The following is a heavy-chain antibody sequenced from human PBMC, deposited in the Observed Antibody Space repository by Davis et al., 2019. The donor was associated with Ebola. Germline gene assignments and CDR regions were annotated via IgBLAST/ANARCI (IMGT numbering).Heavy chain of an antibody. CDR1: GGSFSGYY. J-gene: IGHJ4*02. CDR3: ARGRGNGYSGYRRAFDY. D-gene: IGHD5-12*01. Sequence: MPSETLSLTCAVYGGSFSGYYWSWIRQPPGTGLEWIGEITHSGSTNYTPSLKSRVTISVDTSKNQFSLRLSSVTAADTAVYSCARGRGNGYSGYRRAFDYWGQGTMVAVSS. CDR2: ITHSGST. V-gene: IGHV4-34*01.